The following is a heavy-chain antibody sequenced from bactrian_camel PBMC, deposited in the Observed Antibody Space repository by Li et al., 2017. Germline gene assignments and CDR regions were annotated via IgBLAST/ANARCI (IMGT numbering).Heavy chain of an antibody. V-gene: IGHV3S53*01. CDR2: IPSLGRS. CDR3: AADFSLLGGCHFGSWHLSAGY. D-gene: IGHD3*01. CDR1: GVITSRVC. Sequence: HVQLVESGGGSVQAGGSLRLSCQASGVITSRVCMAWFRQATGREREGVAVIPSLGRSAVADFAKGRFTISQDNNSYTLYLQMNNLKPEDTAMYYCAADFSLLGGCHFGSWHLSAGYWGQGTQVTVS. J-gene: IGHJ6*01.